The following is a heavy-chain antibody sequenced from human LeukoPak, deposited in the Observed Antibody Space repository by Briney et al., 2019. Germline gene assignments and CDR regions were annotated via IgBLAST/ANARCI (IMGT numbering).Heavy chain of an antibody. CDR3: AIYDYVWGSYRHAFDY. Sequence: ASVKVSCKASGGTFSSYDISWVRQAPGQGLERMGGIIPIFGTANYAQKFQGRVTITADKSTSTAYMELSSLRSEDTAVYYCAIYDYVWGSYRHAFDYWGQGTLVTVSS. CDR1: GGTFSSYD. D-gene: IGHD3-16*02. J-gene: IGHJ4*02. CDR2: IIPIFGTA. V-gene: IGHV1-69*06.